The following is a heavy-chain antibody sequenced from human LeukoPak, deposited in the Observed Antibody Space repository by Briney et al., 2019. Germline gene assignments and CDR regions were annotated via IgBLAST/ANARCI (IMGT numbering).Heavy chain of an antibody. CDR2: INPNSGGT. D-gene: IGHD1-26*01. V-gene: IGHV1-2*02. CDR1: GYTFTGYY. J-gene: IGHJ4*02. Sequence: ASVKVSCTASGYTFTGYYMHWVRQAPGQGLGWMGWINPNSGGTNYAQKFQGRVTMTRDTSISTAYMELSRLRSDDTAVYYCARLDSGSYLYTDYWSQGTLVTVSS. CDR3: ARLDSGSYLYTDY.